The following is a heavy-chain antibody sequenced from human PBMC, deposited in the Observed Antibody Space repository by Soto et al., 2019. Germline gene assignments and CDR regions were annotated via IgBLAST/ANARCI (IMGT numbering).Heavy chain of an antibody. CDR3: ARISGRYHFDY. Sequence: QVQLVASGGGLVKPGGSLRLSCAASGFSFSEYYMSWIRQAPGKGLEWVSYVSSRSCSDKYYGDAVKGRFTIYRENTKNSLYLEMNSLRAEDRAVYYCARISGRYHFDYWGQGTLVTVSS. CDR2: VSSRSCSDK. CDR1: GFSFSEYY. J-gene: IGHJ4*02. V-gene: IGHV3-11*04. D-gene: IGHD1-26*01.